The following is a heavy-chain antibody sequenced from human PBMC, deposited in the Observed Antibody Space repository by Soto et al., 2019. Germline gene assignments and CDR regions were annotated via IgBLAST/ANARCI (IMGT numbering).Heavy chain of an antibody. Sequence: QVQLVQSGAEVKKPGSSVKVSCTASGGTFSSYAISWVRQAPGQGLERMGGIIPIFGTANYAQKFQGRVTITADESTSTAYMELSSLRSEDTAVYYCARISSNWYKDYFDYWGQGTLVTVSS. J-gene: IGHJ4*02. CDR1: GGTFSSYA. CDR2: IIPIFGTA. D-gene: IGHD6-13*01. V-gene: IGHV1-69*12. CDR3: ARISSNWYKDYFDY.